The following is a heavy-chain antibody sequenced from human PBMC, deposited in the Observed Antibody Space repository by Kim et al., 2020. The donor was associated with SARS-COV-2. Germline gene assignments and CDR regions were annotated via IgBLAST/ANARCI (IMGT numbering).Heavy chain of an antibody. Sequence: GGSLRLSCAASGFTFSSYGMHWVRQAPGKGLEWVAVISYDGSNKYYADSVKGRFTISRDNSKNTLYLQMNSLRAEDTAVYYCAKGRLGSSGWYGGNWGQGTLVTVSS. D-gene: IGHD6-19*01. CDR1: GFTFSSYG. V-gene: IGHV3-30*18. CDR2: ISYDGSNK. CDR3: AKGRLGSSGWYGGN. J-gene: IGHJ4*02.